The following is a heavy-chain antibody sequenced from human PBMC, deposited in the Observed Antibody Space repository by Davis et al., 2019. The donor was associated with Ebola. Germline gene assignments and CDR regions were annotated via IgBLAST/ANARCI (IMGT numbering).Heavy chain of an antibody. D-gene: IGHD3-3*01. Sequence: GGSLRLSCAASGFTFSSYWMSWVRQAPGKGLEWVANIKQDGSEKYYVDSVKGRFTISRDNAKNSLYLQMNSLRAEDTAVYYCARGAIFGVVRYYYYGMDVWGQGTTVTVSS. J-gene: IGHJ6*02. V-gene: IGHV3-7*01. CDR3: ARGAIFGVVRYYYYGMDV. CDR1: GFTFSSYW. CDR2: IKQDGSEK.